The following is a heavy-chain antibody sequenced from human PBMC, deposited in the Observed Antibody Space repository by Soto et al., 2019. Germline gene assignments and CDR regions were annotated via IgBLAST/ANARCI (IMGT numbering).Heavy chain of an antibody. D-gene: IGHD6-13*01. J-gene: IGHJ4*02. CDR2: IWYDGSNK. Sequence: GGSLRLSCAASGFTFSSYGMHWVRQAPGKGLEWVAVIWYDGSNKYYADSVKGRFTISRDNSKNTLYLQMNSLRAEDTSVYYCARAGYSSSWLDYWGQGNLVTVSS. CDR1: GFTFSSYG. CDR3: ARAGYSSSWLDY. V-gene: IGHV3-33*01.